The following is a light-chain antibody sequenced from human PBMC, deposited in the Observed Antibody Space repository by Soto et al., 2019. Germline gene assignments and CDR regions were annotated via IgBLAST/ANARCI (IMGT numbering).Light chain of an antibody. J-gene: IGKJ1*01. Sequence: DIQLTPSQSFLPASLGDRVTITFRASQGISSYLAWYQQKPGKAPKLLIYAASSLQSGVPSRFSGSGSGTDFTLTISSLQPEDFATYYCQQSYSTPTWTLGQG. CDR3: QQSYSTPTWT. CDR2: AAS. V-gene: IGKV1-39*01. CDR1: QGISSY.